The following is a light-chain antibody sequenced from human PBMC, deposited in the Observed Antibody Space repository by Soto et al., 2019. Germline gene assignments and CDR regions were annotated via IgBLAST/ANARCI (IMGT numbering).Light chain of an antibody. CDR1: QSVSSN. Sequence: EIVMTQSPATLSVSPGERATLSCRASQSVSSNLAWYQQKPGQAPRLLIYGASTRATGIPARFSGSVSGTEFPLTISSLQSEDCAVYYCQQYNNWPPYTFGQGTKLEIK. CDR2: GAS. V-gene: IGKV3-15*01. J-gene: IGKJ2*01. CDR3: QQYNNWPPYT.